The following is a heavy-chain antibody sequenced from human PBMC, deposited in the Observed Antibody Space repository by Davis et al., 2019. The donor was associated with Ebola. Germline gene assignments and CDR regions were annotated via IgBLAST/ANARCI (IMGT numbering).Heavy chain of an antibody. Sequence: PGGSLRLSCTTSGFIFADYAMSWVRQAPGKGLEWVAFIRIKADGGAIEYAASVKGRFTISRDDSKNTLYLQMNSLKTEDTAVYYCTTALGSGWRYDYWGQGTLVTVSS. V-gene: IGHV3-49*04. CDR3: TTALGSGWRYDY. CDR1: GFIFADYA. CDR2: IRIKADGGAI. D-gene: IGHD6-19*01. J-gene: IGHJ4*02.